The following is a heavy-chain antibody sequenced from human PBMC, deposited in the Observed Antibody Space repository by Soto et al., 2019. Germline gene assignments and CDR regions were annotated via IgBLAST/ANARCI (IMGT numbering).Heavy chain of an antibody. CDR1: GGSISSSSYY. CDR3: ARSSKRYYDILTGYFPYYYYGMDV. J-gene: IGHJ6*02. Sequence: PSETLSLTCTVSGGSISSSSYYWGWIRQPPGKGLEWIGSFYYSGSTYYNPSLKSRVTISVDTSKNQFSLKLSSVTAADTAVYYCARSSKRYYDILTGYFPYYYYGMDVWGQGTTVTVSS. CDR2: FYYSGST. D-gene: IGHD3-9*01. V-gene: IGHV4-39*01.